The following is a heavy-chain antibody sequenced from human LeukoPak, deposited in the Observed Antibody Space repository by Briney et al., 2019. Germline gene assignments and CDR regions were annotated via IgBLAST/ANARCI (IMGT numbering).Heavy chain of an antibody. J-gene: IGHJ2*01. CDR1: GGSISSGSYC. Sequence: PSETLSLTCTVSGGSISSGSYCWSWIRQSAGKGLEWIGHIHISGSTNYNPSLKSRVTISVDTSKNQFSLKLSSVTAADTAVYYCARDDHGDYQSWYFDLWGRGTLVTVSS. D-gene: IGHD4-17*01. CDR3: ARDDHGDYQSWYFDL. CDR2: IHISGST. V-gene: IGHV4-61*09.